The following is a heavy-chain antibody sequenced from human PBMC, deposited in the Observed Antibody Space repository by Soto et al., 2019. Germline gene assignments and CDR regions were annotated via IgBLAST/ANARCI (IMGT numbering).Heavy chain of an antibody. V-gene: IGHV4-59*01. D-gene: IGHD5-12*01. CDR2: IYYSGST. Sequence: ETLSLTCTVSGGSISSYYWSWIRQPPGKGLEWIGYIYYSGSTNYNPSLKSRVTISVDTSKNQFSLKLSSVTAADTAVYYCATGEVAGQGPDFFDYWGQGTLVTVPS. CDR1: GGSISSYY. J-gene: IGHJ4*02. CDR3: ATGEVAGQGPDFFDY.